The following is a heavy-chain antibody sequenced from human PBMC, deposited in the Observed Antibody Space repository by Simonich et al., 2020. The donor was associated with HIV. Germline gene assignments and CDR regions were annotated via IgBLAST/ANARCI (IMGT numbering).Heavy chain of an antibody. Sequence: QVQLQHWGAGLFKPSETLSLTCAVYGGSFSGYYWSWIRQPPGKWLEWIVEINHSRSTNYNPSLKSRVTISVDTSKNQFALKLSSVTAADTAVYYCARGFYQRLYYFDYWGQGTLVTVSS. CDR2: INHSRST. D-gene: IGHD2-2*01. CDR1: GGSFSGYY. CDR3: ARGFYQRLYYFDY. V-gene: IGHV4-34*01. J-gene: IGHJ4*02.